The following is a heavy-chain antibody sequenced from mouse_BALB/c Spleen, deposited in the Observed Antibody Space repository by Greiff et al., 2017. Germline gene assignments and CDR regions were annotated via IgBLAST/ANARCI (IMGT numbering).Heavy chain of an antibody. CDR2: IRNKANGYTT. V-gene: IGHV7-3*02. J-gene: IGHJ3*01. CDR1: GFTFTDYY. D-gene: IGHD1-1*01. Sequence: EVQVVESGGGLVQPGGSLRLSCATSGFTFTDYYMSWVRQPPGKALEWLGFIRNKANGYTTEYSASVKGRFTISRDNSQSILYLQMNTLRAEDSATYYCARNYYGSPWFAYWGQGTLVTVSA. CDR3: ARNYYGSPWFAY.